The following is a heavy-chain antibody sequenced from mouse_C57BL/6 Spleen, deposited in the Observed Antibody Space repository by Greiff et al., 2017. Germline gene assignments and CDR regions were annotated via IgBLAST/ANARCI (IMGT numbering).Heavy chain of an antibody. J-gene: IGHJ4*01. CDR1: GFTFSSYA. V-gene: IGHV5-9-1*02. CDR2: ISSGGDYI. Sequence: EVKLVESGEGLVKPGGSLKLSCAASGFTFSSYAMSWVRQTPEKRLEWVAYISSGGDYIYYADTVKGRFTISRDNARNTLYLQMSSLKSEDTAMYYCTREIDYYGSSYDYYAMDYWGQGTSVTVSS. D-gene: IGHD1-1*01. CDR3: TREIDYYGSSYDYYAMDY.